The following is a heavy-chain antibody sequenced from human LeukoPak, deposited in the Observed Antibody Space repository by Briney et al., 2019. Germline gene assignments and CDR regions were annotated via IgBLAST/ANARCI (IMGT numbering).Heavy chain of an antibody. CDR3: AKHGGSSTFDY. V-gene: IGHV4-59*08. D-gene: IGHD6-6*01. J-gene: IGHJ4*02. CDR1: GGSISSYY. Sequence: SETLSLTCTVSGGSISSYYWSWIRLPPGKGLEWIGFLDYSGSPNYNPSFKSRLTVSVDTSKNQFSLKLRSVTAADTAVYYCAKHGGSSTFDYWGQGTLVTVSS. CDR2: LDYSGSP.